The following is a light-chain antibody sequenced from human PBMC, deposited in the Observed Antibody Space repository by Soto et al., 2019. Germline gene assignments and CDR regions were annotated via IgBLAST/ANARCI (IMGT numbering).Light chain of an antibody. CDR3: SSNAGSNNLV. J-gene: IGLJ2*01. CDR1: SSDVGGYNY. Sequence: QSALTQPPSASGSPGQSVTISCTGTSSDVGGYNYVSWYQQHPGKAPKLIIYEVSKRPSGVPDRFSASKSGNTASLTVSGIQAEDEADYYCSSNAGSNNLVFGGGTKLTVL. V-gene: IGLV2-8*01. CDR2: EVS.